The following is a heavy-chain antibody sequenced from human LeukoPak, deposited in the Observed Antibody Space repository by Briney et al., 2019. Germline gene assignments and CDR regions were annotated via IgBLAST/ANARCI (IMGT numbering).Heavy chain of an antibody. Sequence: GGSLRLSCAASGFTFSSYEMNWVRQAPGKGLEWVSYISSSGSTMYFADSVKGRFTISRDNAKNTLNLQMNSLRAEDTAVYYCARDLGQYYDTSDNWFDPWGQGTLVTVSS. CDR1: GFTFSSYE. D-gene: IGHD3-22*01. CDR3: ARDLGQYYDTSDNWFDP. CDR2: ISSSGSTM. V-gene: IGHV3-48*03. J-gene: IGHJ5*02.